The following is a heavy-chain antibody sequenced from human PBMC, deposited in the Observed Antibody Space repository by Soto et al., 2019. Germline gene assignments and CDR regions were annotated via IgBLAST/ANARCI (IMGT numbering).Heavy chain of an antibody. CDR1: GYNFTNCW. D-gene: IGHD3-3*01. V-gene: IGHV5-51*01. CDR3: ARHAGSRYYSFDF. CDR2: IYPCDSDT. Sequence: EESLEVSCEVSGYNFTNCWIGWVRQIRWKGMEWMGIIYPCDSDTRYSPSFQGQVTISAAKSTSTAYLQWSSLEASDTAMFYCARHAGSRYYSFDFWGQGTMVPGST. J-gene: IGHJ4*01.